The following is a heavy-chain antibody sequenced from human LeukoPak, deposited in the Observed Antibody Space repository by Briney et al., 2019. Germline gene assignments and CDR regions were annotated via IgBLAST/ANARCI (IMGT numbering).Heavy chain of an antibody. J-gene: IGHJ6*03. Sequence: PGRSLRLSCAASGFTFSSYAMHWVRQAPGKGLEWAAVISYDGSNKYYADSVKGRFTISRDNSKSTLYLQMNSLRSDDTAVYYCARESPYYYYMDVWGKGTTVTVSS. CDR3: ARESPYYYYMDV. V-gene: IGHV3-30-3*01. CDR1: GFTFSSYA. CDR2: ISYDGSNK.